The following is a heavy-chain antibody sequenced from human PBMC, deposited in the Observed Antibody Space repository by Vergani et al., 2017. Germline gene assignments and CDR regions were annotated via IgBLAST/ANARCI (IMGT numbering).Heavy chain of an antibody. D-gene: IGHD5-18*01. Sequence: QVTLRESGPALVKPTQTLTLTCTFSGFSLSPSGMCVSWIRQPPGKALEWLALIDWDDDKFYRTSLKTRLTISRDTSKNQVVLTMTNMDPVDTATYYCARATRGYRFGYDFDYWGQGTLVTVSS. CDR1: GFSLSPSGMC. J-gene: IGHJ4*02. V-gene: IGHV2-70*01. CDR3: ARATRGYRFGYDFDY. CDR2: IDWDDDK.